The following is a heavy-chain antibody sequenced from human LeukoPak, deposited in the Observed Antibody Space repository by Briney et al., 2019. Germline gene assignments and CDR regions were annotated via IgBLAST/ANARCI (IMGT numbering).Heavy chain of an antibody. V-gene: IGHV3-21*01. D-gene: IGHD3-10*01. CDR2: ISSSSSYI. Sequence: GTLSLTCAVSGVSISSSNWRSLVRQAPGEGLEWVSSISSSSSYIYYADSVKGRFTISRDNAKNSLYLQMNSLRAEDTAVYYCARAMVRGAPDYWGQGTLVTVSS. J-gene: IGHJ4*02. CDR3: ARAMVRGAPDY. CDR1: GVSISSSN.